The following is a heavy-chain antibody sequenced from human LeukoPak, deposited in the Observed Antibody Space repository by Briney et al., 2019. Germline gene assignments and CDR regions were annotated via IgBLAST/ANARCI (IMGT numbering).Heavy chain of an antibody. D-gene: IGHD2-15*01. Sequence: TPGGSLRLSCAASGFTFSSYSMNWVRQAPGKGLEWVSSISSSSSYIYYADSVKGRFTISRDNAKNSLYLQMNSLRAEDTAVYYCARGAIIGYCSGGSCYQPDYWGQGALVTVSS. CDR1: GFTFSSYS. CDR3: ARGAIIGYCSGGSCYQPDY. V-gene: IGHV3-21*01. CDR2: ISSSSSYI. J-gene: IGHJ4*02.